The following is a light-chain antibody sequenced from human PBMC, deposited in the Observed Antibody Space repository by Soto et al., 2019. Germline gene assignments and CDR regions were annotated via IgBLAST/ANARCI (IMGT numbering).Light chain of an antibody. CDR3: SSFRSSSTSYV. J-gene: IGLJ1*01. Sequence: QSALTQPASVSGSPGQSITISCTGTSSDIGDSNYVSWYQQHPGKAPKLVIYDVSNRPSGVSNRFSGSKSANTASLTISGLQAEDEADYYCSSFRSSSTSYVFGTGTTVTVL. CDR2: DVS. CDR1: SSDIGDSNY. V-gene: IGLV2-14*03.